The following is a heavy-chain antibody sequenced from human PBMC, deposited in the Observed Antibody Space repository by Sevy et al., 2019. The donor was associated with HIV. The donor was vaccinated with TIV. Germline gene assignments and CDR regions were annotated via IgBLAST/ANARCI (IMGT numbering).Heavy chain of an antibody. V-gene: IGHV3-30*18. J-gene: IGHJ4*02. CDR3: AKDPGYSSDWYALAFYFDY. Sequence: GGSLRLSCAASRFTFSGYAIHWVRQAPGQGLKWVAAISYDRSIKYYADSVKGRFTISRDNSKNTLYLQMNSLRAEDTAVYYCAKDPGYSSDWYALAFYFDYWGQGTLVTVSS. D-gene: IGHD6-13*01. CDR2: ISYDRSIK. CDR1: RFTFSGYA.